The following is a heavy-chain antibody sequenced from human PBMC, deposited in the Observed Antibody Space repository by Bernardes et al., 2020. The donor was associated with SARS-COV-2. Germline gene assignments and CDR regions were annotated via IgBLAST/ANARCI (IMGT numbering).Heavy chain of an antibody. D-gene: IGHD2-15*01. Sequence: SETLSLTCTVSGGSISSGRDYWGWILQPPGKGLEWIGSIYYSGSTYYNPSLKSRVTISVDTSKNQFSLKLSSVTAADTAVYYCARLVNYSDYLIDYWGQGTLVTFSS. CDR1: GGSISSGRDY. V-gene: IGHV4-39*01. CDR3: ARLVNYSDYLIDY. CDR2: IYYSGST. J-gene: IGHJ4*02.